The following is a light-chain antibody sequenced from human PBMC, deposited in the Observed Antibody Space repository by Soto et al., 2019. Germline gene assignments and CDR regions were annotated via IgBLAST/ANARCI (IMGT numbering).Light chain of an antibody. V-gene: IGKV1-9*01. CDR2: ATS. J-gene: IGKJ4*01. CDR3: QQVNSYPLT. CDR1: QGINNY. Sequence: IQLTESPSFLSASVGHRVSITCRASQGINNYLAWYQQKPGKAPNLLIYATSTLQSGVPSRFSGSGSGTEFTLTISSLQPEDFAAYYCQQVNSYPLTFGGGTKVDIK.